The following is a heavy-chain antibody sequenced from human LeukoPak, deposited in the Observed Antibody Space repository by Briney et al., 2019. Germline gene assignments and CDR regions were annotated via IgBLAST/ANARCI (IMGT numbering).Heavy chain of an antibody. Sequence: PSETLSLTCTVSGGSISNTGDYWGWIRQSPGKGLEWIGTISHSGTTYSNPSLTGRVTISADTSKNQFSLRLTSVTAAETAVYFCARHTSIIVINSWGQGTLVSVSS. CDR3: ARHTSIIVINS. D-gene: IGHD3-22*01. V-gene: IGHV4-39*01. CDR1: GGSISNTGDY. CDR2: ISHSGTT. J-gene: IGHJ4*02.